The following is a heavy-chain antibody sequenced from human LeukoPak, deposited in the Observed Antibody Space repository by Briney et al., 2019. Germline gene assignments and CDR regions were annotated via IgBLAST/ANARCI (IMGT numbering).Heavy chain of an antibody. CDR3: ARDGPLGYCSSTSCSNDAFDI. J-gene: IGHJ3*02. Sequence: GGSLRLSCAASGFTFSSYSMNWVRQAPGKGLEGVISSSSSTIYYADSVKGRFTISRDNAKNSLYLQMNSLRAEDTAVYYCARDGPLGYCSSTSCSNDAFDIWGQGTMVTVSS. CDR1: GFTFSSYS. V-gene: IGHV3-48*01. CDR2: ISSSSSTI. D-gene: IGHD2-2*01.